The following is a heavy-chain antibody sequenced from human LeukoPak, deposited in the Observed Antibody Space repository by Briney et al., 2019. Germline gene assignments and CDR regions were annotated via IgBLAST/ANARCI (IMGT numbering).Heavy chain of an antibody. D-gene: IGHD3-3*01. CDR1: GGSFRGYY. CDR3: ARASSLYDFWSGYRTPLDY. J-gene: IGHJ4*02. Sequence: SHTLSLTCAVYGGSFRGYYCSWIRQPPGKGLEWIGEINHSGSTNYNPSLKSRVSISVDTSKNQFSLKLSSVTGADTAVYYCARASSLYDFWSGYRTPLDYWGQGTLVTVSS. V-gene: IGHV4-34*01. CDR2: INHSGST.